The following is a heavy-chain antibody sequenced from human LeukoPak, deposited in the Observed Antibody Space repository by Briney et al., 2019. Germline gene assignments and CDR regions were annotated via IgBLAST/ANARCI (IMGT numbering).Heavy chain of an antibody. Sequence: ASVKVSCKASGFTFINYYMHWVRQAPGQGLEWLGIINLSGGSTHYPQKFQDRVTMTRDTSTSTVYMELSSLRSEDTAVYYCARDLDYGEKSEDYWGQGTLGTVSS. V-gene: IGHV1-46*01. CDR3: ARDLDYGEKSEDY. CDR2: INLSGGST. J-gene: IGHJ4*02. CDR1: GFTFINYY. D-gene: IGHD4/OR15-4a*01.